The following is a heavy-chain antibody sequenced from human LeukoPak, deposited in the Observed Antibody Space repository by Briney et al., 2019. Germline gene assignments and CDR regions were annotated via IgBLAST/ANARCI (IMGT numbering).Heavy chain of an antibody. CDR3: ARQKSGFWFDP. D-gene: IGHD3-10*01. V-gene: IGHV4-34*01. CDR2: INHSGST. Sequence: KTSETLSLTCAVCGGSFSGYYWSWIRQPPGKGLEWIGEINHSGSTNYNPSLKSRVTISVDTSKNQFSLKLSSVTAADTAVYYCARQKSGFWFDPWGQGTLVTVSS. CDR1: GGSFSGYY. J-gene: IGHJ5*02.